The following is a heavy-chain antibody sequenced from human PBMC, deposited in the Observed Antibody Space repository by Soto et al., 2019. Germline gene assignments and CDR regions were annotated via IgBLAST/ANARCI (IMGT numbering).Heavy chain of an antibody. CDR2: IYYSGTT. CDR1: GGSISSYY. D-gene: IGHD3-22*01. Sequence: PSETRSLTCRVSGGSISSYYWSWIRQPPGKGLEWIGYIYYSGTTNYNPSLKSRVTMSVDTSKNQFSLKLSSVTAADTAVYYCARNYDSSFEFDYWGQGTLVTVSS. V-gene: IGHV4-59*13. CDR3: ARNYDSSFEFDY. J-gene: IGHJ4*02.